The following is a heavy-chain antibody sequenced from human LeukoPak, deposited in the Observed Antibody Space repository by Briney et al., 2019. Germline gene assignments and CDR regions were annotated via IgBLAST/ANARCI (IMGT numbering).Heavy chain of an antibody. V-gene: IGHV3-30*02. CDR3: AKGRYCSGGSCYSLSEYFQH. Sequence: GGSLRLSCAASGFTFSSYGMHWVRQAPGKGLEWVAFIRYDGSNKYYADSVKGRFTISRGNSKNTLYLQMNSLRAEDTAVYYCAKGRYCSGGSCYSLSEYFQHWGQGTLVTVSS. J-gene: IGHJ1*01. CDR2: IRYDGSNK. CDR1: GFTFSSYG. D-gene: IGHD2-15*01.